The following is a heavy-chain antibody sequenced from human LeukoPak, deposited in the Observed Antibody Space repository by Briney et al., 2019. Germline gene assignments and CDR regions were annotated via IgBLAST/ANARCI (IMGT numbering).Heavy chain of an antibody. CDR1: GFTFDDYA. Sequence: GGSLRLSCAASGFTFDDYAMHWVRQAPGKGLEWVSGISWNSGSIAYADSVKGRFTISRDNAKNSLYLQMNSLRAEDTALYYCAKDTHSIVMTIFDYWGQGTLVTVSS. CDR3: AKDTHSIVMTIFDY. D-gene: IGHD2-21*01. J-gene: IGHJ4*02. V-gene: IGHV3-9*01. CDR2: ISWNSGSI.